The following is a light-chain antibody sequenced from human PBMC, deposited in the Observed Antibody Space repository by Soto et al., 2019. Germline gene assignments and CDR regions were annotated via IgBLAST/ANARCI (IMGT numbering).Light chain of an antibody. Sequence: EIVMTQSPATLSVSPGERATLSCRASQSVSINLAWYQQKPGLAPRLLIYGASTRATGIPARFSGSGSGTEFTLTISSLKSEDFAVYDCQQYNNWPPRFTFGPGTKVDIK. CDR2: GAS. CDR1: QSVSIN. V-gene: IGKV3-15*01. J-gene: IGKJ3*01. CDR3: QQYNNWPPRFT.